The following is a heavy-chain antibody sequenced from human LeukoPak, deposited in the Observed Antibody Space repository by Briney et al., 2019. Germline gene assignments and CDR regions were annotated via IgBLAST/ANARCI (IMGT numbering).Heavy chain of an antibody. V-gene: IGHV1-18*01. Sequence: ASVKVSCKASGCSFTSYGISWVRQAPGQGHEWMAWISAYNGNTNYAQKLQGRVTMTTDTSTSTAYMELRSLRSDDTAVYYCARGGYSDSDYYFDYWGQGTLVTVSS. D-gene: IGHD4-11*01. J-gene: IGHJ4*02. CDR3: ARGGYSDSDYYFDY. CDR2: ISAYNGNT. CDR1: GCSFTSYG.